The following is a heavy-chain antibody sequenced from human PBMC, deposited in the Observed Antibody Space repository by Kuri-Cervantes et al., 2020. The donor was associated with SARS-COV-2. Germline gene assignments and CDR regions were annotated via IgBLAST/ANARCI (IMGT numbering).Heavy chain of an antibody. CDR3: AGRDYDSSGHTTGNVY. V-gene: IGHV4-59*12. CDR1: GGSISSYY. D-gene: IGHD3-22*01. J-gene: IGHJ6*02. CDR2: IYYSGST. Sequence: SETLSLTCTVSGGSISSYYWSWIRQPPGKGLEWIGYIYYSGSTNYNPSLKSRVTISVDTSKNQFSLKLSSVTAADTAVYYCAGRDYDSSGHTTGNVYWGQGTTVTVSS.